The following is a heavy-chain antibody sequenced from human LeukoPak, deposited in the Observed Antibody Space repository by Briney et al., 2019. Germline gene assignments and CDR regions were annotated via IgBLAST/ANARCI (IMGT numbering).Heavy chain of an antibody. CDR2: IYYTGGT. J-gene: IGHJ4*02. V-gene: IGHV4-39*07. D-gene: IGHD3-22*01. CDR1: GGSISSSTYY. Sequence: SETLSLTCTVSGGSISSSTYYWGWIRQPPGKGLEWIGSIYYTGGTYYNPSLKSRVTISIDTSKKQFSLKLSSVTAADTAVYYCARDPSNHYYDSSGYFENWGQGTLVTVSS. CDR3: ARDPSNHYYDSSGYFEN.